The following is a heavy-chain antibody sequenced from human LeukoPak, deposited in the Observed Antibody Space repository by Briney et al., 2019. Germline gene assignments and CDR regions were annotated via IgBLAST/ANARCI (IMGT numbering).Heavy chain of an antibody. J-gene: IGHJ4*02. D-gene: IGHD1-26*01. V-gene: IGHV1-2*02. CDR1: GSTFTVSY. CDR3: ARPLNSGAYPVDH. Sequence: ASVEVSCRDSGSTFTVSYMHWVRQAPGQGLEWMGWINPNSGGTNYAQKFQGRVTMTRDTSISTAYMELSSLISDDTAVYYCARPLNSGAYPVDHWGQGTLVTVSS. CDR2: INPNSGGT.